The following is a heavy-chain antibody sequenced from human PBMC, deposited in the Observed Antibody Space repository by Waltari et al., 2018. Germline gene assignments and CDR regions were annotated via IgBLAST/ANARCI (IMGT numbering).Heavy chain of an antibody. CDR3: ARLGFEYSSSWYNWFDP. J-gene: IGHJ5*02. Sequence: QVQLVQSGAEVKKPGSSVKVSCKASGRTFSSYAISWVRQAPVQGLEVMGGNIPIFGTTNHPQKVQGRGTVTPDESNNTAYLELSSLRSEDTAVYYCARLGFEYSSSWYNWFDPWGQGTLVTVSS. CDR2: NIPIFGTT. CDR1: GRTFSSYA. D-gene: IGHD6-13*01. V-gene: IGHV1-69*13.